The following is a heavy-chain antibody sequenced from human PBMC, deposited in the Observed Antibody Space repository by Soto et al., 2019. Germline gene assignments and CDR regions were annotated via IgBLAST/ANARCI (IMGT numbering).Heavy chain of an antibody. V-gene: IGHV3-23*01. J-gene: IGHJ6*02. CDR2: ISISGGNT. CDR3: AKLTPGSYGMDV. D-gene: IGHD3-10*01. Sequence: GGSLRLSCAASGFTFSSYAMSWVRQAPGKGLEWVSAISISGGNTYYADSVKGRFTISRDNSKKTLYLQMNSLRAEDTAVYYCAKLTPGSYGMDVWGQGTTVTV. CDR1: GFTFSSYA.